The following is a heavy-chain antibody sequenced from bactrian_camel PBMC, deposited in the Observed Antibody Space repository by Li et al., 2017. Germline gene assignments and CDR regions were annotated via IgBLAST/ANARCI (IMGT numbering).Heavy chain of an antibody. D-gene: IGHD7*01. V-gene: IGHV3S1*01. CDR3: AAERRWRHGAFDADDYNY. J-gene: IGHJ4*01. CDR2: IYTAYSGGLST. Sequence: HVQLVESGGGSVQAGGSLRLSCAASGVDLSRISHCMTWFRQAPGKEREGVAGIYTAYSGGLSTIYADSVKGRFTISRDNDKNTLYLQMNSLKPEDTAMYYCAAERRWRHGAFDADDYNYWGQGTQVTVS. CDR1: GVDLSRISHC.